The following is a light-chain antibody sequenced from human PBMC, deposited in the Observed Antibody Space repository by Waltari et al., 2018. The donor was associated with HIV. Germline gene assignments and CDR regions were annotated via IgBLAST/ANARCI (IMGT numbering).Light chain of an antibody. J-gene: IGLJ3*02. CDR3: AAWDDSLNGWV. CDR1: SSNIGSNT. Sequence: QSVLTQPPSASGTPGQRVTISCSGSSSNIGSNTVNWYQQLPGTAPKLLIYSNNQRHSGVPDRFSGSKSGTSASLAINGLQSEDEADYYCAAWDDSLNGWVFGGGTKLTVL. CDR2: SNN. V-gene: IGLV1-44*01.